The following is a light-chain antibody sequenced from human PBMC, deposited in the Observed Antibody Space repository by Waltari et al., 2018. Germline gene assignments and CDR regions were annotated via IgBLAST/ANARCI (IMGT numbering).Light chain of an antibody. J-gene: IGLJ3*02. V-gene: IGLV1-40*01. CDR2: GNT. CDR1: SSNIGAGYD. CDR3: QSYDSSLSGWV. Sequence: QSVLTQPPSVSGAPGQRVTISCTGSSSNIGAGYDVHWYRQFPGTAPKLLISGNTNRPSGAPDRCSGAKYATSASLASTGLQAEDEADYYCQSYDSSLSGWVFGGGTKVTVL.